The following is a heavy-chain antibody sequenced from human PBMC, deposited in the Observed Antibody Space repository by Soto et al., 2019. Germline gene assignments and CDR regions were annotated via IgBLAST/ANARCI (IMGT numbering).Heavy chain of an antibody. CDR2: INPNSGGT. CDR3: ARDIAMIGGDYYYGMAV. CDR1: GYTFTGYY. D-gene: IGHD3-22*01. Sequence: QVQLVQSGAEVKKPGASVKVSCKASGYTFTGYYMHWVRQAPGQGLEGMGWINPNSGGTNYAQKFQGWVTMTRDTSISTAYMELSRLRSDDTAVYYCARDIAMIGGDYYYGMAVWGQGTTVTVSS. J-gene: IGHJ6*02. V-gene: IGHV1-2*04.